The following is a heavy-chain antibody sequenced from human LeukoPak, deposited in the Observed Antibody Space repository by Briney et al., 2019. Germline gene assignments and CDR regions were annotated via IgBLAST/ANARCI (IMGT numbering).Heavy chain of an antibody. CDR1: GYTFTSYD. V-gene: IGHV1-8*01. D-gene: IGHD3-9*01. CDR2: MNPNSGNT. Sequence: ASVKVSCKASGYTFTSYDINWVRQATGQGLEWMGWMNPNSGNTGYAQKFQGRVTMTRNTSISTAYMELSSLRSEDTAVYYCARARYDILTGTNWGQGTLVTVYS. J-gene: IGHJ4*01. CDR3: ARARYDILTGTN.